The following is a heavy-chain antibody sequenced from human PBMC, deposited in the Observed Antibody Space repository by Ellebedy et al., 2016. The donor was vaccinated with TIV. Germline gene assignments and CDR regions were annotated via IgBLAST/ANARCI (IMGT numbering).Heavy chain of an antibody. V-gene: IGHV3-21*01. CDR1: GLTFSGYS. CDR2: ISSGVNYI. D-gene: IGHD3-9*01. CDR3: ASPYYDIINGYYQTDAFDI. J-gene: IGHJ3*02. Sequence: GGSLRLSCVASGLTFSGYSMHWVRQAPGKGLEWVSSISSGVNYIYYADSVNGRFTISRDKAKNSLNLQMNSLRAEDTAVYYCASPYYDIINGYYQTDAFDIWGQGTMVTVSS.